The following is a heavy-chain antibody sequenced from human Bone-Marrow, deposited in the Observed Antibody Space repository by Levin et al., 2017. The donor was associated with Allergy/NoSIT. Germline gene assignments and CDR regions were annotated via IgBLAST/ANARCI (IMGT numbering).Heavy chain of an antibody. Sequence: GGSLRLSCAASGFTFSSYDMHWVRQAPGKGLECVATISHDGDTKDYVDSVKGRFIISRDKSKNTLYLQLSGLRPDDTAVYYCAKEQYARFPIYTDSFEWDQGTLVTVSS. D-gene: IGHD2-2*01. V-gene: IGHV3-30*18. CDR2: ISHDGDTK. CDR1: GFTFSSYD. CDR3: AKEQYARFPIYTDSFE. J-gene: IGHJ4*02.